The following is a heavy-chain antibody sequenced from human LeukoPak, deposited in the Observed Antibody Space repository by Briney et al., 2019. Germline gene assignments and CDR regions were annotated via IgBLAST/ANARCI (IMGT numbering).Heavy chain of an antibody. CDR3: ARAGFTFSDYFGSFFDY. J-gene: IGHJ4*02. D-gene: IGHD3-10*01. CDR1: GFTFDDYG. CDR2: INWNGGST. V-gene: IGHV3-20*04. Sequence: GGSLRLSCAASGFTFDDYGMSWVRQAPGKGLEWVSGINWNGGSTGYADSVKGRFTISRDNAKNSLYLQMNSLRAEDTAVYYCARAGFTFSDYFGSFFDYWGQGTLVTVSS.